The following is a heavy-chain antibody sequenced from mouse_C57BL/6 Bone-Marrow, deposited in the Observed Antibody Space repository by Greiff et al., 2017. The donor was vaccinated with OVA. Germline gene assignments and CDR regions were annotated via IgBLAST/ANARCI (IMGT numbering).Heavy chain of an antibody. CDR2: IDPSASYT. V-gene: IGHV1-50*01. J-gene: IGHJ3*01. CDR3: AREYWDWFAY. CDR1: GYTFTSYW. D-gene: IGHD4-1*01. Sequence: QVQLQQPGAELVKPGASVKLSCKASGYTFTSYWMQWVKQRPGQGLEWIGEIDPSASYTNYNQKLQGKATLTVDTSSSTAYMQLSSLTSEDSAVYYCAREYWDWFAYWGQGTLVTVSA.